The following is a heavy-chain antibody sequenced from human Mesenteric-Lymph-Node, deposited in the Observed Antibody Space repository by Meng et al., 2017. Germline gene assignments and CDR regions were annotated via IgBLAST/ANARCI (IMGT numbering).Heavy chain of an antibody. CDR2: ISVTGTNT. V-gene: IGHV3-23*01. D-gene: IGHD1-26*01. Sequence: GGSLRLSCAASGFTFSSYDMNWVRQAPGKGLEWVSAISVTGTNTYYADSVKGRFTISRDNSKNTLFLQMNSLRAEDTAVYYCARVLVGATISGGFDPWGQGTLVTVSS. CDR1: GFTFSSYD. CDR3: ARVLVGATISGGFDP. J-gene: IGHJ5*02.